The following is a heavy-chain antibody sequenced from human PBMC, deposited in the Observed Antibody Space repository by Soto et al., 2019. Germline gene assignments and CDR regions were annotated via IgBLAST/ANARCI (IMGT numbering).Heavy chain of an antibody. D-gene: IGHD4-17*01. Sequence: QVRLVESGGGVVQPGRSLRLSCAASGFIFSSYPMHWVRQAPGKGLEWVAVISDDGNTKYYADSVKGRFTISRDKSKNTLYLQMNSLSAEDTAVYYCTRADVTVTLSVFDPWGQGTLVTVSS. CDR2: ISDDGNTK. CDR1: GFIFSSYP. J-gene: IGHJ5*02. CDR3: TRADVTVTLSVFDP. V-gene: IGHV3-30-3*01.